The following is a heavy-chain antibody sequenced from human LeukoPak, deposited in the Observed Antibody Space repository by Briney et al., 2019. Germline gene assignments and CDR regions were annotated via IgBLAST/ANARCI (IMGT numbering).Heavy chain of an antibody. CDR2: ISGSGGST. CDR1: GFTFSNAW. CDR3: ASQGSSGWSGYDAFDI. D-gene: IGHD6-19*01. J-gene: IGHJ3*02. V-gene: IGHV3-23*01. Sequence: GGSLRLSCAASGFTFSNAWMSWVRQAPGKGLEWVSAISGSGGSTYYADSVKGRFTISRDNAKNSLYLQMNSLRAEDTALYYCASQGSSGWSGYDAFDIWGQGTMVTVSS.